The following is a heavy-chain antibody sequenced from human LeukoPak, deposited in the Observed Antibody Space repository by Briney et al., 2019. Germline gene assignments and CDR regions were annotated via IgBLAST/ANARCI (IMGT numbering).Heavy chain of an antibody. V-gene: IGHV3-9*01. Sequence: PGRSLRLSCAASGFTFDDYAMHWVRQAPGKGLEWVSGISWNSGSIGYADSVKGRFTISRDNAKNSLYLQMNSLRAEDTALYYCAKDPYSNPTYYVDYWGQGTLVTVSS. J-gene: IGHJ4*02. CDR2: ISWNSGSI. CDR1: GFTFDDYA. CDR3: AKDPYSNPTYYVDY. D-gene: IGHD4-11*01.